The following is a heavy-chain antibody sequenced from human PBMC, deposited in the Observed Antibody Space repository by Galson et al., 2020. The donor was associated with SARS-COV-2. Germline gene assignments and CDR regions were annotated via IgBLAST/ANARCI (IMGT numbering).Heavy chain of an antibody. CDR1: GFIFSSHS. Sequence: GGSLRLSCAASGFIFSSHSMNWVRQAPGKGLEWVSYISSSGSTTYYADSGKGRFTISRDNAKNSLYLQVNSLRDEDTAVYYCARDITMTRPCWYFDLWGRGTLVTVSS. CDR3: ARDITMTRPCWYFDL. CDR2: ISSSGSTT. J-gene: IGHJ2*01. D-gene: IGHD3-22*01. V-gene: IGHV3-48*02.